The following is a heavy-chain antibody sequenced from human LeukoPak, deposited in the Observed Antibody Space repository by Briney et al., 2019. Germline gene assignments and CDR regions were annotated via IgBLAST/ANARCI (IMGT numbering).Heavy chain of an antibody. CDR2: ITGSGGST. J-gene: IGHJ4*02. CDR3: ARDMIAAAGTSFGY. V-gene: IGHV3-23*01. Sequence: PGGSLRLSCAASGFTFISYGMSWVRQAPGKGLEWVSGITGSGGSTYYADSVKGRFTISRDNSKNTLYLQMNSLRAEDTAVYYCARDMIAAAGTSFGYWGQGTLVTVSS. D-gene: IGHD6-13*01. CDR1: GFTFISYG.